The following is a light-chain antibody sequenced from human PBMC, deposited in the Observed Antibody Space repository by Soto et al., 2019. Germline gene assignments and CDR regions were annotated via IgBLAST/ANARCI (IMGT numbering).Light chain of an antibody. J-gene: IGLJ1*01. CDR1: SSYVGGYNY. V-gene: IGLV2-14*01. Sequence: LTQPASVSGSPGQSITISCTGTSSYVGGYNYVSWYQQHPGKAPKLVIYDVSNRPSGVSNRFSGSKSGNTASLTISGLQAEDEADYYCSSYTSSSTLVFGTGTKVTVL. CDR3: SSYTSSSTLV. CDR2: DVS.